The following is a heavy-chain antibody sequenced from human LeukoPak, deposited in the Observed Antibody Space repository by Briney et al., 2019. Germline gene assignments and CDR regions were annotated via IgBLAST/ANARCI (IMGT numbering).Heavy chain of an antibody. CDR3: ARGGYSSSWYAFDI. Sequence: SETLSLTCAVYGGSFSGYYWSWIRQPPGKGLEWIGEINHSGSTNYNPSLKSRVTISVDTSKNQFSLKLSSVTAADTAMYYCARGGYSSSWYAFDIWGQGTMVTVSS. V-gene: IGHV4-34*01. CDR2: INHSGST. CDR1: GGSFSGYY. J-gene: IGHJ3*02. D-gene: IGHD6-13*01.